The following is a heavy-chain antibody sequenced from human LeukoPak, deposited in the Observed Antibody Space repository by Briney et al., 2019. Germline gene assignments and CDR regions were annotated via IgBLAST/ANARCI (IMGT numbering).Heavy chain of an antibody. J-gene: IGHJ6*04. V-gene: IGHV3-48*03. D-gene: IGHD3-10*02. CDR1: GGSISSYY. CDR3: AELGITMIGGV. CDR2: ISSSGSTI. Sequence: LSLTCTVSGGSISSYYWSWVRQAPGKGLEWVSYISSSGSTIYYADSVKGRFTISRDNAKNSLYLQMNSLRAEDTAVCYCAELGITMIGGVWGKGTTVTISS.